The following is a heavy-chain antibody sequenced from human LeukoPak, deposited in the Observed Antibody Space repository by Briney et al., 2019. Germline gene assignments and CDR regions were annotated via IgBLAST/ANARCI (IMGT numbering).Heavy chain of an antibody. Sequence: PGGSLRLSCAAPGFTFDDYVMHWVRQAPGRGLEWVSLIRGDGVTTYYADSMRGRLTISRDNSENSLYLQMHSLRIEDTALYYCARGFPGDPPAFDYWGQGTLVTVSS. J-gene: IGHJ4*02. CDR1: GFTFDDYV. V-gene: IGHV3-43*02. CDR2: IRGDGVTT. CDR3: ARGFPGDPPAFDY. D-gene: IGHD2-21*01.